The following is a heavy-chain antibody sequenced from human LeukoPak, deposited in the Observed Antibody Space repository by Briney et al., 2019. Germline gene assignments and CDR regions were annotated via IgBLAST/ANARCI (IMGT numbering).Heavy chain of an antibody. D-gene: IGHD2-15*01. CDR2: IYTSGST. J-gene: IGHJ3*02. CDR1: GGSISSYY. Sequence: SETPSLTCTVSGGSISSYYWGWIRQPAGKGLEWIGRIYTSGSTNYNPSLKSRVTMSVDTSKNQFSLKLSSVTAADTAVYYCARVKTGFVAFDIWGQGTMVTVSS. V-gene: IGHV4-4*07. CDR3: ARVKTGFVAFDI.